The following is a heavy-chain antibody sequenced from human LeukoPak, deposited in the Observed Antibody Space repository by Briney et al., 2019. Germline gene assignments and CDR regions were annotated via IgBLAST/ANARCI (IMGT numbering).Heavy chain of an antibody. CDR3: ARDPGMTTVTGFDY. CDR2: IYYSGST. Sequence: SETLSLTCTVSGGSISSSSYYWGWIRQPPGKGLEWIGSIYYSGSTYYNPSLKSRVTISVDTSKNQFSLKLSSVTAADTAVYYCARDPGMTTVTGFDYWGQGTLVTVSS. J-gene: IGHJ4*02. D-gene: IGHD4-11*01. V-gene: IGHV4-39*07. CDR1: GGSISSSSYY.